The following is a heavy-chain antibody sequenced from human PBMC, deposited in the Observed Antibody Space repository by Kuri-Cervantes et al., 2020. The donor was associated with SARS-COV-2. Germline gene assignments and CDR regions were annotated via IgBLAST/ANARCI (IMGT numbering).Heavy chain of an antibody. Sequence: ASVKVSCKASGYTFTGYYMHWVRQAPGQGLEWMGWISTFNANTNYAQKFQGRVTMTTDTSTTTAYMELRSLRPDDTAVFYCARDTRHYDFWSGYPYFDYWGQGTLVTVSS. V-gene: IGHV1-18*04. CDR3: ARDTRHYDFWSGYPYFDY. CDR1: GYTFTGYY. CDR2: ISTFNANT. D-gene: IGHD3-3*01. J-gene: IGHJ4*02.